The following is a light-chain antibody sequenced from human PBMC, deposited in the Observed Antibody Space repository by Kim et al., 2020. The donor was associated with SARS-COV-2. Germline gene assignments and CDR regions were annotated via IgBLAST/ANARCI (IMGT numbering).Light chain of an antibody. Sequence: GQRVTIACSGSSSDIGSNTVDWYRQLPGTAPKLLMYFNNQRPSGVPDRFSGSKSGTSASLAISGLQSEDEGHYHCAAWDDDLNGWVFGGGTQLTVL. CDR1: SSDIGSNT. J-gene: IGLJ3*02. CDR3: AAWDDDLNGWV. CDR2: FNN. V-gene: IGLV1-44*01.